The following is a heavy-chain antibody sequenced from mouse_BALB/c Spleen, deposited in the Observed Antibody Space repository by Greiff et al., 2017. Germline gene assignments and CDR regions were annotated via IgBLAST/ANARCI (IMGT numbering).Heavy chain of an antibody. CDR3: ARDENYGSLFAY. CDR2: IRNKANGYTT. CDR1: GFTFTDYY. V-gene: IGHV7-3*02. J-gene: IGHJ3*01. D-gene: IGHD1-1*01. Sequence: EVHLVESGGGLVQPGGSLRLSCATSGFTFTDYYMSWVRQPPGKALEWLGFIRNKANGYTTEYSASVKGRFTISRDNSQSILYLQMNTLRAEDSATYYCARDENYGSLFAYWGQGTLVTVSA.